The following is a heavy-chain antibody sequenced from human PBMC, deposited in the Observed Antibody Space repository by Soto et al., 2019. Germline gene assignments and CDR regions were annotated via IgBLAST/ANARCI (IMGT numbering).Heavy chain of an antibody. V-gene: IGHV4-59*08. J-gene: IGHJ4*02. D-gene: IGHD2-15*01. Sequence: QMQLQESGPGLVKPSEPLSLTCTVPGDPMTSDYWSWIRQSPGKGLEWMGYIHNSGLTYYNPSLGSRVTISLDTSKKQYSLRLTSVTAADTAVYYCARLGFCSGDRWRPERWGQGPLVTVSS. CDR3: ARLGFCSGDRWRPER. CDR2: IHNSGLT. CDR1: GDPMTSDY.